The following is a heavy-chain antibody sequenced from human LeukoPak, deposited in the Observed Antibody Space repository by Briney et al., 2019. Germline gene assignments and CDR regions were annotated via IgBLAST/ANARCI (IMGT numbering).Heavy chain of an antibody. CDR1: GYTFTGYY. CDR2: INPNSGGT. J-gene: IGHJ4*02. CDR3: ARTKRTGIAARPCDY. Sequence: ASVKVSCKASGYTFTGYYMHWVRQAPGQGLGWMGWINPNSGGTNYAQKFQGRVTMTRDTSISTAYMELSRLRSDDTAVYYCARTKRTGIAARPCDYWGQGTLVTVSS. V-gene: IGHV1-2*02. D-gene: IGHD6-6*01.